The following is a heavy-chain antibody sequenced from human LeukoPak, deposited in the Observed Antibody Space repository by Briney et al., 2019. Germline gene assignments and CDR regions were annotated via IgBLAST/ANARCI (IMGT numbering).Heavy chain of an antibody. CDR2: MSYSGRT. J-gene: IGHJ5*02. Sequence: SETLSLTCTVSGGSISISNYYWGWTRQPPVKGLEWIGSMSYSGRTYYNPSLKTRVTVSLDTSKNQFSLNLISVTAADTAVYYCARSPQGTATTANWLDPWGQGTLVTVSS. CDR3: ARSPQGTATTANWLDP. D-gene: IGHD4-17*01. CDR1: GGSISISNYY. V-gene: IGHV4-39*07.